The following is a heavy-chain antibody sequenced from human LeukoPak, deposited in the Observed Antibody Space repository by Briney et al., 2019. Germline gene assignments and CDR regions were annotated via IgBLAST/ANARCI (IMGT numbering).Heavy chain of an antibody. CDR3: ARDETGGHFEN. V-gene: IGHV3-21*01. CDR1: GFTFSSYS. CDR2: ISSSSSYI. Sequence: GGSLRLSCSASGFTFSSYSMNWVRQAPGTGLEWVSSISSSSSYIYYADSVKGRFTISRDNAKNTLYLQMNSLRVDDTAVYYCARDETGGHFENWGQGTLVTVSS. J-gene: IGHJ4*02. D-gene: IGHD3-10*01.